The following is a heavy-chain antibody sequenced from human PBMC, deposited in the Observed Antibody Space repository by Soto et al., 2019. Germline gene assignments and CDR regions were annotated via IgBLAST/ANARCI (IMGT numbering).Heavy chain of an antibody. CDR1: GFTFSSYW. J-gene: IGHJ4*02. CDR2: INSDGSST. V-gene: IGHV3-74*01. Sequence: GGSLRLSCAASGFTFSSYWMHWVRQAPGKGLVWVSRINSDGSSTSYADSVKGRFTISRDKAKNTLYLQMNSLRAEDTAVYYCARDLVDSSCYYLSDYWGQGTLVTVSS. D-gene: IGHD3-22*01. CDR3: ARDLVDSSCYYLSDY.